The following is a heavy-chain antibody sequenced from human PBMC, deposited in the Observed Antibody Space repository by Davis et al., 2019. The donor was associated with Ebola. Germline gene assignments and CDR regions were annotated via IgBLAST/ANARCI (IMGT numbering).Heavy chain of an antibody. J-gene: IGHJ4*02. CDR1: GFTFADYA. Sequence: GGSLRLSCAASGFTFADYAMHWVRQAPGKGLEWVCLISWDGGSASYADSVKGRFTMSRDNNKNSLYLQMNSLRAEDTALYYCAKDTGRGGIAPAGTIDYWGQGTLVTVSS. CDR3: AKDTGRGGIAPAGTIDY. D-gene: IGHD6-13*01. CDR2: ISWDGGSA. V-gene: IGHV3-43D*03.